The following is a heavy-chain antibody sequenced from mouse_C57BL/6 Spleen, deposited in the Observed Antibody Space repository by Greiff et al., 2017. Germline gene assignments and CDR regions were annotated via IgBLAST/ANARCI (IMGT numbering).Heavy chain of an antibody. J-gene: IGHJ2*01. CDR2: IYPSDSET. V-gene: IGHV1-61*01. Sequence: QVQLQQPGAELVRPGSSVKLSCKASGYTFTSYWMDWVKQRPGQGLEWIGNIYPSDSETHYNQKFKDKDTLTVDKSSSTAYMQLSSLTSEDSAVCYCARTEDSSGYDYWGQGTTLTVSS. CDR1: GYTFTSYW. CDR3: ARTEDSSGYDY. D-gene: IGHD3-2*02.